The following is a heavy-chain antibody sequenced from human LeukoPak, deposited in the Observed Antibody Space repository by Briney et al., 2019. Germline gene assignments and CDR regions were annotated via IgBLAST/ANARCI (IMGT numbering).Heavy chain of an antibody. CDR2: INHSRST. CDR1: GGSFSGYY. J-gene: IGHJ4*02. Sequence: SETLSLTCAVYGGSFSGYYWSWIRQPPGKGLEWIGEINHSRSTNYNPSLKSRVTISIDTSKNQFSLKLSSVTAADTAVYYCARGTPADRSPIDYWGQGTLVTVSS. CDR3: ARGTPADRSPIDY. V-gene: IGHV4-34*01.